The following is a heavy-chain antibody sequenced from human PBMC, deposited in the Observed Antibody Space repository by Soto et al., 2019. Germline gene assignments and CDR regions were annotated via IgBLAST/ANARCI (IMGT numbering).Heavy chain of an antibody. D-gene: IGHD2-15*01. CDR3: ARATPYYYYGMDV. J-gene: IGHJ6*02. CDR2: IYYSGST. V-gene: IGHV4-31*03. Sequence: QVQLQESGPGLVKPSQTLSLTCTVSGGSISSGGDYWSWIRQHPGKGLEWIGYIYYSGSTSYNPSLTCRVTLSVDTSKNHFSLKLSSVTAADTAVYYCARATPYYYYGMDVWGQGTTVTVSS. CDR1: GGSISSGGDY.